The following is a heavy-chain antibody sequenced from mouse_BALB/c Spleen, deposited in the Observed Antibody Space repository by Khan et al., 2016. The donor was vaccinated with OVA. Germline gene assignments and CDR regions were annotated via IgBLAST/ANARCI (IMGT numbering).Heavy chain of an antibody. CDR1: GYTFTSYW. Sequence: QVQLKESGAELAKPGASVKMSCKASGYTFTSYWMHWVKQRPGQGLEWIGYINPSTGYTEYNQKFKDKATLTADKSSSTAYMQLSSLTSEDSAGDYCARDLDYWGQGTTLTVSS. CDR3: ARDLDY. V-gene: IGHV1-7*01. CDR2: INPSTGYT. J-gene: IGHJ2*01.